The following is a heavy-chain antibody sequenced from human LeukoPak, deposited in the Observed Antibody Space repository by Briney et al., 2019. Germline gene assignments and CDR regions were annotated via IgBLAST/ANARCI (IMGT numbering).Heavy chain of an antibody. Sequence: SETLSLTCTVSGYSISSGYYWAWMRQPPGKGLEWIGSINHSGSTYYNPSLKSRVTVSVDTSKNQVSLGLSSVTAADTAVYYCARVCSSGRCLDYWGQGTLVTVSS. D-gene: IGHD2-15*01. CDR1: GYSISSGYY. CDR2: INHSGST. J-gene: IGHJ4*02. CDR3: ARVCSSGRCLDY. V-gene: IGHV4-38-2*02.